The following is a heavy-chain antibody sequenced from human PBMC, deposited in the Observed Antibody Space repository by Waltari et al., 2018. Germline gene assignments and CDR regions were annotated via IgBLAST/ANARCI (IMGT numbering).Heavy chain of an antibody. Sequence: EVQLLESGGGLVQPGGSLRLSCAASGFPFSSYAMSWVRQAPGKGLEWVSAISGSGGSTYYADSVKGRFTISRDNSKNTLYLQMNSLRAEDTAVYYCAKTNFWSGFSPTLDAFDIWGQGTMVTVSS. V-gene: IGHV3-23*01. D-gene: IGHD3-3*01. CDR3: AKTNFWSGFSPTLDAFDI. CDR1: GFPFSSYA. CDR2: ISGSGGST. J-gene: IGHJ3*02.